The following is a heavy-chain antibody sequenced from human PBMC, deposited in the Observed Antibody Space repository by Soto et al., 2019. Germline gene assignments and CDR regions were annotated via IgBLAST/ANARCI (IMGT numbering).Heavy chain of an antibody. CDR3: ARDRHIVVVTADDAFDI. Sequence: ASVKVSCKVSGYTFTSYGISWVRQAPGQGLEWMGWISAYNGNTNYAQKLQGRVTMTTDTSTSTAYMELRSLRSDDTAVYYCARDRHIVVVTADDAFDIWGQGTMVTVSS. CDR1: GYTFTSYG. J-gene: IGHJ3*02. CDR2: ISAYNGNT. D-gene: IGHD2-21*02. V-gene: IGHV1-18*04.